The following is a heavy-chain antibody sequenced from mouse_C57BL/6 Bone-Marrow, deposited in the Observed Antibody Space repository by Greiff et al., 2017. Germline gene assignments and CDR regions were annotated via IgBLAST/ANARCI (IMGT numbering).Heavy chain of an antibody. D-gene: IGHD1-1*01. Sequence: QVQLQQSGAELVRPGASVPLSCKVSGYTFTDSEMPWVKRTPVQGLDWIGATDPEPGGTAYNQTFKGKAILTADKSSSNAYMELRSLTSEDSAVYYRTRQGLYGSSQYYFYYWGQGTTLTVSS. V-gene: IGHV1-15*01. CDR1: GYTFTDSE. CDR2: TDPEPGGT. CDR3: TRQGLYGSSQYYFYY. J-gene: IGHJ2*01.